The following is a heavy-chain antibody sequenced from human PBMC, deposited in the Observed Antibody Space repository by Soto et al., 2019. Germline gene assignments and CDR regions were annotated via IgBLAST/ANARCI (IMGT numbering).Heavy chain of an antibody. CDR3: ARQTDSYYTFDAFDI. Sequence: SETLSLTCTVSGGSISSGSYYWDWIRQPPGKGLEWIGNVYYSGSTNYNPSLESRVTISVDTSRNQFSLKLSSVTAADTAVYYCARQTDSYYTFDAFDIWGQGTMVTVSS. D-gene: IGHD3-22*01. V-gene: IGHV4-39*01. CDR1: GGSISSGSYY. CDR2: VYYSGST. J-gene: IGHJ3*02.